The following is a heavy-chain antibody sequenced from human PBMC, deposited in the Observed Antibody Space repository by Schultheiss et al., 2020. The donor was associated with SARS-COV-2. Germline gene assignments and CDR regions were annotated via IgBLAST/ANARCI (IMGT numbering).Heavy chain of an antibody. J-gene: IGHJ4*02. V-gene: IGHV3-21*03. Sequence: GGSLRLSCAASGFTVSSNYMSWVRQAPGKGLEWVSSISSSSSYIYYADSVKGRFTISRDNAKNSLYLQMNSLKTEDTAVYYCTTGPSDYVWGSYRPPGRIDYWGQGTLVTVSS. CDR2: ISSSSSYI. CDR1: GFTVSSNY. D-gene: IGHD3-16*02. CDR3: TTGPSDYVWGSYRPPGRIDY.